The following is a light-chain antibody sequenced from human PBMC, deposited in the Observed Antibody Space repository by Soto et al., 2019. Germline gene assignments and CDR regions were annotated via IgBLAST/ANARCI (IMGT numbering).Light chain of an antibody. V-gene: IGKV1-5*03. Sequence: DIQMTQSPSPLSGSVGDRVTITCRSRQTISSWLAWYQQKPGKAPKLLIDKASTLISGVPSRFSGSGSGTEFTLTISSLQPDDFATYYCQHYNSYSEAFGEGTKGELK. CDR1: QTISSW. J-gene: IGKJ1*01. CDR2: KAS. CDR3: QHYNSYSEA.